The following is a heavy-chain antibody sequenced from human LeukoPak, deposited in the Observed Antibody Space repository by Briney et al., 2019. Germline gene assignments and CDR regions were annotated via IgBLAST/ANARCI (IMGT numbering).Heavy chain of an antibody. V-gene: IGHV3-23*01. J-gene: IGHJ4*02. Sequence: GGSLRLSCAASGFTFSSYAMSWVRQASGKGLDWVSAISASGGSTSYAYSVKGRFTISRDNSKNTLYLQMNSLRAVDTAVYYCASQTSGYSGYSSHYWGQGTLVTVSS. CDR3: ASQTSGYSGYSSHY. D-gene: IGHD5-12*01. CDR2: ISASGGST. CDR1: GFTFSSYA.